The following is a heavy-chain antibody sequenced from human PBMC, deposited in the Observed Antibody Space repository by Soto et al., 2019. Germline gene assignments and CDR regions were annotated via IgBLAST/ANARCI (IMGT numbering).Heavy chain of an antibody. CDR3: AGIYSGSPGGTLRY. CDR1: GGSISSGGYY. V-gene: IGHV4-31*03. J-gene: IGHJ4*02. D-gene: IGHD1-26*01. CDR2: IYYSGST. Sequence: QVQLQESGPGLVKPSQTLSLTCTVSGGSISSGGYYWSWIRQHPGKGLEWIGYIYYSGSTYSNTSLKRRVPISVDTSKKQFSLKQSSVTAADTAVYYCAGIYSGSPGGTLRYWGQGTLVTVSS.